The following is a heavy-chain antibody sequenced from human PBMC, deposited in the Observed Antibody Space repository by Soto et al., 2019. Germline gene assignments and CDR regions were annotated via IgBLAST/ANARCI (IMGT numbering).Heavy chain of an antibody. V-gene: IGHV1-69*01. CDR2: IIPIFGTA. CDR1: GGIFTRYD. CDR3: AIKAGSDVSTCDY. J-gene: IGHJ4*02. Sequence: QVQLVQSGAEVKTPGSSVKVSYKASGGIFTRYDIRWVRQAPGQGLEWMGAIIPIFGTANYAQKFQGRVTITADATTSTAYMELSSLRSEDTAMYYCAIKAGSDVSTCDYWGQGTLVTVSS. D-gene: IGHD3-10*02.